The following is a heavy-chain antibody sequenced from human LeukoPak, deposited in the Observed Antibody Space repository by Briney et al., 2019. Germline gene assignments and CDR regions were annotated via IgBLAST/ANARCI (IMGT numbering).Heavy chain of an antibody. D-gene: IGHD3-22*01. CDR3: AKGGLNYYDSSGFMDTFDY. CDR2: ISWNSGSI. V-gene: IGHV3-9*01. Sequence: GGSLRLSCAASGFTFDDYAMHWVRQAPGKGLEWVSGISWNSGSIGYADSVKGRFTISRDNAKNSLYLQMNSLRAEDTALYYCAKGGLNYYDSSGFMDTFDYWGQGTLVTVSS. J-gene: IGHJ4*02. CDR1: GFTFDDYA.